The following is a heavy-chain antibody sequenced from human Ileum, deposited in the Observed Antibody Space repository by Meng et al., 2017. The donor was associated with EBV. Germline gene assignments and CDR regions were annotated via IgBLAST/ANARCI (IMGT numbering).Heavy chain of an antibody. CDR2: IWSDGSQK. CDR3: ASDRGGAAFNY. V-gene: IGHV3-33*01. Sequence: VQPVESGGGVVQPGTSLRLSCAASGFSFSTYGMHWVRQTPGKGLEWVAVIWSDGSQKYCADSVKGRCTISRDNSKNTLYLQMDSLRAEDTAIYYCASDRGGAAFNYWGQGTLVTVSS. CDR1: GFSFSTYG. J-gene: IGHJ4*02. D-gene: IGHD3-16*01.